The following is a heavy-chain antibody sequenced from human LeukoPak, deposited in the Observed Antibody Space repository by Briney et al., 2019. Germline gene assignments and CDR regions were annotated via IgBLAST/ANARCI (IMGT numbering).Heavy chain of an antibody. CDR1: GGSFSGYY. CDR3: ARANMVRGDPYFDY. Sequence: SDTLSLTCAVYGGSFSGYYWSWIRQPPGKGLEWIGEINHSGSTNYNPSLKSRVTISVDTSKNQFSLKLSSVTAADTAVYYCARANMVRGDPYFDYWGQGTLVTVSS. D-gene: IGHD3-10*01. J-gene: IGHJ4*02. V-gene: IGHV4-34*01. CDR2: INHSGST.